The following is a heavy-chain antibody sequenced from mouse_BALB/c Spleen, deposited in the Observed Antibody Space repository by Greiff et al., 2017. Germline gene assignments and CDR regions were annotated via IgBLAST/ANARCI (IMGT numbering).Heavy chain of an antibody. Sequence: VMLVESGPGLVAPSQSLSITCTVSGFSLSRYSVHWVRQPPGKGLEWLGMIWGGGSTDYNSALKSRLSISKDNSKSQVFLKMNSLQTDDTAMYYCARNFITTVVARDYYAMDYWGQGTSVTVAS. J-gene: IGHJ4*01. CDR2: IWGGGST. CDR1: GFSLSRYS. V-gene: IGHV2-6-4*01. CDR3: ARNFITTVVARDYYAMDY. D-gene: IGHD1-1*01.